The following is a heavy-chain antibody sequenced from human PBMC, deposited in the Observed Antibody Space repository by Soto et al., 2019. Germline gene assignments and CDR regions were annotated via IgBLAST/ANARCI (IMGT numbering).Heavy chain of an antibody. J-gene: IGHJ2*01. CDR2: ISSSSSYI. V-gene: IGHV3-21*01. CDR3: ARPTKSPYYYGSTLWYFDL. Sequence: EVQLVESGGGLVKPGGSLRLSCAASGFTFSSYSMNWVGQAPGKGLEWVSSISSSSSYIYYADSVKGRFTISRDNAKNSLYLQMNSLRAEDTAVYYCARPTKSPYYYGSTLWYFDLWGRGTLVTVSS. CDR1: GFTFSSYS. D-gene: IGHD3-10*01.